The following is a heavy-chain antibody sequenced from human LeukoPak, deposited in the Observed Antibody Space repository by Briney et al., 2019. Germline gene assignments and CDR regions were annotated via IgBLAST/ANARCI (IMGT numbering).Heavy chain of an antibody. Sequence: GASMTVSCKASGYTFTGYYMHWVRQAPGQGLEWMGWINPNSGDTNYAQKFQGRVTMTRDTSINTAYMELSRLRSDDTAVYYCARDLHWGPDYWGQGTLVTVSS. CDR1: GYTFTGYY. D-gene: IGHD7-27*01. CDR3: ARDLHWGPDY. CDR2: INPNSGDT. V-gene: IGHV1-2*02. J-gene: IGHJ4*02.